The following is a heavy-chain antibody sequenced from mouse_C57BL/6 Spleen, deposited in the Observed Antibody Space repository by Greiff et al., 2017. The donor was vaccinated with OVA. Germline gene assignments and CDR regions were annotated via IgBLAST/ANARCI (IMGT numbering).Heavy chain of an antibody. D-gene: IGHD1-1*01. CDR3: ARRADGPGSSPYWYFDV. V-gene: IGHV8-12*01. Sequence: VMLVESGPGILQSSQTLSLTCSFSGFSLSTSGMGVSWIRQPSGKGLEWLAHIYWDEDRRSNPSLKGRLTISKDTSRNQVFLKITSVDTADTATYYCARRADGPGSSPYWYFDVWGTGTTVTVSS. CDR1: GFSLSTSGMG. CDR2: IYWDEDR. J-gene: IGHJ1*03.